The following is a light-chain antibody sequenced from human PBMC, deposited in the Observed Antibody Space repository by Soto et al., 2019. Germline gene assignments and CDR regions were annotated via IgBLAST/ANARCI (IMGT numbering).Light chain of an antibody. CDR1: QSVGTS. CDR3: QQRNFRPGGT. J-gene: IGKJ1*01. CDR2: DAS. Sequence: EIVLTQSPVILSVSPGDRATLSCRASQSVGTSLAWYQQKPGQAPRLLIYDASIRATGIPARFSGSGSGTDFTLTISSLEHEDFAVYFCQQRNFRPGGTFGQGTKVEIK. V-gene: IGKV3-11*01.